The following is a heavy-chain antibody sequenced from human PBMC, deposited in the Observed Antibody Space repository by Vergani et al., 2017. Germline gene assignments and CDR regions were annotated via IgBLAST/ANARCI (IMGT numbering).Heavy chain of an antibody. D-gene: IGHD5-12*01. CDR1: GFTFSSYS. CDR2: ISSSSSYI. J-gene: IGHJ3*02. Sequence: EVQLVESGGGLVKPGGSLRLSCAASGFTFSSYSMNWVRQAPGRGLEWVSSISSSSSYIYYADSVKGRFTISRDNAKNSLYLQMNRLRAEETAVYYGAGDGDSGYDCCASGSAFDIWGQGTMVTVSS. CDR3: AGDGDSGYDCCASGSAFDI. V-gene: IGHV3-21*01.